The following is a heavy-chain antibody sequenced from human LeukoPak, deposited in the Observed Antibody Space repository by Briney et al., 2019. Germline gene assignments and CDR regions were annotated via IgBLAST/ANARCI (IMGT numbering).Heavy chain of an antibody. V-gene: IGHV3-30-3*01. J-gene: IGHJ6*02. D-gene: IGHD3-10*01. CDR1: GFTFSSYA. CDR3: ARELYGSGGSSVYGMDV. CDR2: ISYDGSNK. Sequence: GRSLRLSCAASGFTFSSYAMHWVRQAPGKGLEWVAVISYDGSNKYYADSVKGRFTISRDNSKNTLYLQMNSLRAEDTAVYYCARELYGSGGSSVYGMDVWGQGTTVTVSS.